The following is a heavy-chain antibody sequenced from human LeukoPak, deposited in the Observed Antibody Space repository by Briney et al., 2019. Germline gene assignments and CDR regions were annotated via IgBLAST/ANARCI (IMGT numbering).Heavy chain of an antibody. CDR3: ARGIAVAVNDY. J-gene: IGHJ4*02. V-gene: IGHV3-7*04. CDR1: GFTFSSYW. Sequence: GGSLRLSCAASGFTFSSYWMSWVRQAPGKGLEWVANIKQDGSEKYYVDSVRGRFTISRDNAKNSLYLQMNSLRAEDTAVYYCARGIAVAVNDYWGQGTLVTVSS. D-gene: IGHD6-19*01. CDR2: IKQDGSEK.